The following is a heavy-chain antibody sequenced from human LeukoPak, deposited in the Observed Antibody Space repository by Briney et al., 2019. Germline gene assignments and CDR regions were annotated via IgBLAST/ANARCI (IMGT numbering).Heavy chain of an antibody. CDR3: AKDPQRYCSGGSCYGFDP. J-gene: IGHJ5*02. CDR1: GFTFSSYG. CDR2: ISYDGSNK. D-gene: IGHD2-15*01. V-gene: IGHV3-30*18. Sequence: PGRSLRLSCAASGFTFSSYGMHWVRQAPGKGLEWVAVISYDGSNKYYADSVKGRFTISRDNSKNTLYLQMNSLRAEDTAVYYCAKDPQRYCSGGSCYGFDPWGQGTLVTVSS.